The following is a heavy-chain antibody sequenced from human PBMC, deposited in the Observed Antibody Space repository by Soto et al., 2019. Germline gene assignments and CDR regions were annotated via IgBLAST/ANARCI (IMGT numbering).Heavy chain of an antibody. CDR2: ISYTGST. CDR1: GDTIRSDY. J-gene: IGHJ4*02. CDR3: ARVPYGSGSADY. D-gene: IGHD3-10*01. Sequence: TSETLSVTCSVAGDTIRSDYWNWIRQPPGKRLEWIGYISYTGSTNYNPSLRSRVTMSLDTSKNQFSLNLISVTAADTAVYFCARVPYGSGSADYWGQGTLVTVSS. V-gene: IGHV4-59*01.